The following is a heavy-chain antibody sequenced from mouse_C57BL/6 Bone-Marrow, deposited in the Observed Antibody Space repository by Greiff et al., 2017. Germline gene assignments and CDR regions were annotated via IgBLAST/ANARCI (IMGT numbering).Heavy chain of an antibody. V-gene: IGHV3-6*01. CDR3: EVYYDYDREYFDV. Sequence: EVKLMESGPGLVKPSQSLSLTCSVTGYSITSGYYWNWIRQFPGNKLEWMGYISYDGSNNYNPSLKNRISITRDTSKNQFFLKLNSVTTEDTATYYCEVYYDYDREYFDVWGTGTTVTVSS. J-gene: IGHJ1*03. CDR2: ISYDGSN. D-gene: IGHD2-4*01. CDR1: GYSITSGYY.